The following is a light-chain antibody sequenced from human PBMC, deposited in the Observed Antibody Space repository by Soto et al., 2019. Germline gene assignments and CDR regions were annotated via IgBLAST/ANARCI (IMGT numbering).Light chain of an antibody. CDR3: QQYGSSPTWT. V-gene: IGKV3-20*01. CDR1: QSVSSTY. CDR2: GAS. Sequence: EIVLTQSPGTLSLSPGESATLSCRASQSVSSTYVAWYQQKPGQAPRLLIFGASSRATGIPDRFSGSGSGTDFTLTISRLEPEDFAVYYCQQYGSSPTWTFGQGTKVEIK. J-gene: IGKJ1*01.